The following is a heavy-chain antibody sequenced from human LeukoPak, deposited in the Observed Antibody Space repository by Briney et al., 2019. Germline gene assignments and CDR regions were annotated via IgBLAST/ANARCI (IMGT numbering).Heavy chain of an antibody. V-gene: IGHV4-4*02. CDR2: IYHSGST. J-gene: IGHJ4*02. CDR1: GGSISSSNW. CDR3: AILDVVRGYYFDY. Sequence: PSGTLSLTCAVSGGSISSSNWWSWVRQPPGKGLEWIGEIYHSGSTNYNPSLKSRVTISVDKSKNQFSLKLSSVTAADTSVYYCAILDVVRGYYFDYWGQGTLVTVSS. D-gene: IGHD3-3*02.